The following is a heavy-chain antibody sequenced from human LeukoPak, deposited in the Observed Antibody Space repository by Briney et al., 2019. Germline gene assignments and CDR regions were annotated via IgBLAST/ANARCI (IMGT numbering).Heavy chain of an antibody. Sequence: SETLSLTCTVSGGSISSSSYYWGWIRQPPGKGLEWIGYIYYSGSTSYNPSLKSRVTISVDTSKNQFSLKLTSVTAADTAVYYCARIYYSSSYDYWYFDLWGRGTLVTVSS. J-gene: IGHJ2*01. V-gene: IGHV4-61*05. CDR2: IYYSGST. CDR3: ARIYYSSSYDYWYFDL. CDR1: GGSISSSSYY. D-gene: IGHD6-13*01.